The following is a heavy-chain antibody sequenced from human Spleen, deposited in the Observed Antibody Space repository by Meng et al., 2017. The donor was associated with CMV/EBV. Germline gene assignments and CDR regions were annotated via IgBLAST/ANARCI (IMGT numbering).Heavy chain of an antibody. CDR3: AGGRWYYFDL. D-gene: IGHD2-15*01. V-gene: IGHV4-4*07. J-gene: IGHJ2*01. CDR1: GGSISSYY. CDR2: IYTSGST. Sequence: QVHGPGSGPGLVKPSVTLSPTCTVSGGSISSYYWSWIRQPAVKGLEWIGRIYTSGSTNYNPSLKSRVTMSVDTSKNQFSLKLSSVTAADTAVYYCAGGRWYYFDLWGRGTLVTVSS.